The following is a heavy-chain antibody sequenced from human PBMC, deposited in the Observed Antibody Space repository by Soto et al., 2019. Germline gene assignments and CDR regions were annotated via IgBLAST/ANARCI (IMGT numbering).Heavy chain of an antibody. CDR3: TKVRGDPV. CDR1: GFTFSNYA. D-gene: IGHD4-17*01. Sequence: EVQVLESGGDLVQPGGSLRLSCAASGFTFSNYAMNWVRQAPGKGPEWVSGISAGRSTYYADSVKGRFTISRDNSKSTLFLQMDSLRADDTALYYCTKVRGDPVWGKGTTVTVSS. CDR2: ISAGRST. V-gene: IGHV3-23*01. J-gene: IGHJ6*04.